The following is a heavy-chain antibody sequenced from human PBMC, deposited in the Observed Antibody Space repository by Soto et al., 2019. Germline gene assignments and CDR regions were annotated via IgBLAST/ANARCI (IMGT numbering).Heavy chain of an antibody. Sequence: QVQLVQSGAEVKKPGSSVKVSCKASGGTFSSYAISWVRQAPGQGLEWMGGIIPIFGTANYAQKFQGRVTITADESTSTAYMELSSLRSEDTAVYYCAREYCSGGSCHPRGWFDPWGQGTLVTVSS. J-gene: IGHJ5*02. CDR2: IIPIFGTA. D-gene: IGHD2-15*01. CDR3: AREYCSGGSCHPRGWFDP. V-gene: IGHV1-69*01. CDR1: GGTFSSYA.